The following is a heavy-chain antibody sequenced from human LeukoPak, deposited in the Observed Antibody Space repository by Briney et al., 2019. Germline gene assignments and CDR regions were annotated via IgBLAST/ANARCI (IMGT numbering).Heavy chain of an antibody. CDR2: IYYSGST. D-gene: IGHD1-14*01. J-gene: IGHJ6*03. Sequence: SETLSLTCSVSGGSINSRPYYWGWIRQPPGKGLEWIGNIYYSGSTYYNPSLKSRVTISVDTSKNQLSLKLSSVTAADTAVYYCARVGPWVNPDYYYYYMDVWGKGTTVTVSS. V-gene: IGHV4-39*01. CDR1: GGSINSRPYY. CDR3: ARVGPWVNPDYYYYYMDV.